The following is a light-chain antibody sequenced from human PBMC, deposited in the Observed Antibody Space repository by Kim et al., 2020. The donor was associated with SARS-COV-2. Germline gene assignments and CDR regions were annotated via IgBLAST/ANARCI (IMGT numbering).Light chain of an antibody. J-gene: IGLJ2*01. CDR2: LNSDGSH. CDR1: SGHSNYA. Sequence: AQVKLTGTLSSGHSNYAIAWHQQQPEKGPRYLMKLNSDGSHSKGDGIPDRFSGSSSGAERYLTISSLQSEDEADYYCQTWGTGIVVFGGGTQLTVL. CDR3: QTWGTGIVV. V-gene: IGLV4-69*01.